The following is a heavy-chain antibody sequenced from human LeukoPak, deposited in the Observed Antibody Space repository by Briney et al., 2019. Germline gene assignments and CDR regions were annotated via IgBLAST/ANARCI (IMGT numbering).Heavy chain of an antibody. CDR1: GFTFSRYW. D-gene: IGHD3-22*01. J-gene: IGHJ4*02. V-gene: IGHV3-7*01. CDR3: ARQERYYYDSSGYYKYIDY. CDR2: IKQDGSEK. Sequence: GGSLRLSCAASGFTFSRYWMSWVRQAPGKGLEWVASIKQDGSEKYYVDSVRGRFTISRDNAKNSLYLQMNSLRAEDTAVYYCARQERYYYDSSGYYKYIDYWGQGTLVTVSS.